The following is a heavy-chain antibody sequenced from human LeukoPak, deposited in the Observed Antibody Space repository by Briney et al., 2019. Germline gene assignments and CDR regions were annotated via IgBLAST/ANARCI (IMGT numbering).Heavy chain of an antibody. J-gene: IGHJ5*02. D-gene: IGHD5/OR15-5a*01. CDR1: GRSISNYY. CDR3: ARVSSTIFDP. V-gene: IGHV4-59*08. CDR2: ISYSGIT. Sequence: SETLSLTCTVSGRSISNYYWSWIRQPPGKGLEWIGYISYSGITNYNPSLKSRVTISLDTSKSQISLKLTSVTATDTAVYYCARVSSTIFDPWGQGTLVTVSS.